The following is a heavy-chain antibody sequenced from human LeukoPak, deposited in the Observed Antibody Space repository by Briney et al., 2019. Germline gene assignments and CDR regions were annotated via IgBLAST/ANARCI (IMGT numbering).Heavy chain of an antibody. CDR2: INHSGST. Sequence: SETLSLPCAVYGGSFSGYYWRWIRQPPRKGLAWIGEINHSGSTNYNPSLKNRVTISVDTFKTQFSLKLSSETAAGTAVYYCARQGGSGSYYTYYWGQGTLVTVSS. D-gene: IGHD3-10*01. J-gene: IGHJ4*02. V-gene: IGHV4-34*01. CDR3: ARQGGSGSYYTYY. CDR1: GGSFSGYY.